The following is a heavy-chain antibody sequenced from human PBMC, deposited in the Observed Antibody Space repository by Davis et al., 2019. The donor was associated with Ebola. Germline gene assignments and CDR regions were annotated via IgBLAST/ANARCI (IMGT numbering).Heavy chain of an antibody. J-gene: IGHJ4*02. D-gene: IGHD2-8*01. CDR3: ARAGVSFDY. V-gene: IGHV4-59*01. Sequence: SETLSLTCTVSGGSISSYYWSWIRQPPGKGLEWIGYIHYSGSTNYNPSLKSRVTISVDTSKNQFSLKLSSVTAADTAVYYCARAGVSFDYWGQGTLVTVSS. CDR2: IHYSGST. CDR1: GGSISSYY.